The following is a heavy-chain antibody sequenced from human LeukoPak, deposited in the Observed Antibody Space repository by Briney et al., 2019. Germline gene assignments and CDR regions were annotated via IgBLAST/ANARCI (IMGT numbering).Heavy chain of an antibody. V-gene: IGHV3-7*03. Sequence: TGGSLRLSCAASGFTFSSYWMSWVRQAPGKGLEWVANIKQEGSERYYVDSVMGRFTISRDNAKNSLYLQMNSLKTEDTAVYYCSCSSTSCYAPYWGQGTLVTVSS. CDR3: SCSSTSCYAPY. D-gene: IGHD2-2*01. CDR2: IKQEGSER. CDR1: GFTFSSYW. J-gene: IGHJ4*02.